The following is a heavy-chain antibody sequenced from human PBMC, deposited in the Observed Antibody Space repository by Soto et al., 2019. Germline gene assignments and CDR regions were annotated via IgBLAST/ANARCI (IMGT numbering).Heavy chain of an antibody. V-gene: IGHV5-51*01. J-gene: IGHJ5*02. CDR1: GYRFSTSW. CDR3: AKGISSRSAADYFDP. CDR2: IHPAHSDM. D-gene: IGHD6-25*01. Sequence: GESLKISCKGSGYRFSTSWIAWVRQLRGKGLEWMGIIHPAHSDMTYSPSFQCQVTISADMSISTAYLCLWSLNASDPAIYYCAKGISSRSAADYFDPWGQGTLVALS.